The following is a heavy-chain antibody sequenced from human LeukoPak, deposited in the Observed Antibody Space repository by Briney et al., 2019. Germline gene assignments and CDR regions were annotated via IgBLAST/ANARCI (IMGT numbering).Heavy chain of an antibody. J-gene: IGHJ4*02. CDR3: ARWGDGYNRGGYYFDY. D-gene: IGHD5-24*01. Sequence: SVKVSCKASVGTFTTYAISWVRHAPRHGREWRGRIIPILGIGNYAQKFLGRVTITADKSKSTAYMELSSLRSEDTAVYYCARWGDGYNRGGYYFDYWGQGTLVTVSS. CDR2: IIPILGIG. CDR1: VGTFTTYA. V-gene: IGHV1-69*04.